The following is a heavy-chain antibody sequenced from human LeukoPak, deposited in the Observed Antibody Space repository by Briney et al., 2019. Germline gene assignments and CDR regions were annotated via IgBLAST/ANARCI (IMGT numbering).Heavy chain of an antibody. Sequence: GGSLRLSCAASTFTFSGSAIHWVRQASGKGLEWVGRIRSKANSYATAYAASVKGRFTISRDDSKNTAYLQMNSLKAEDTAVYYCTRLKYYYYYMDVWGKGTTVTVSS. J-gene: IGHJ6*03. CDR3: TRLKYYYYYMDV. V-gene: IGHV3-73*01. CDR2: IRSKANSYAT. CDR1: TFTFSGSA.